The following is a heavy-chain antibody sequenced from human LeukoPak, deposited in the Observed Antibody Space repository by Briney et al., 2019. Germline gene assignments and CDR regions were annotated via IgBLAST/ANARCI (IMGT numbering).Heavy chain of an antibody. CDR2: IDTYKGST. V-gene: IGHV1-18*01. D-gene: IGHD1-1*01. Sequence: ASVKVSCKASGYTFISYGVSWVRQAPGQGLEWMGWIDTYKGSTNYAENLQGTVTVTTDASTSTVSMELRSLRSDDTAVYYCARPNTEATGYYFDYWGQGTLVTVSS. CDR3: ARPNTEATGYYFDY. CDR1: GYTFISYG. J-gene: IGHJ4*02.